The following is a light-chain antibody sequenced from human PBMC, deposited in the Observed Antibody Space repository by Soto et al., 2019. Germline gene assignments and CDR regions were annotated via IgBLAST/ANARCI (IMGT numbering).Light chain of an antibody. V-gene: IGKV1-39*01. CDR3: QHYYTYPPT. CDR1: QSISTY. CDR2: AAS. Sequence: DIQMTQSPSSLSASVGDRVTITCRASQSISTYLNWYQQKPGKAPNLLIFAASTLQSGVPSRFSGSGSGTEFTLTISSLQSEDFATYYCQHYYTYPPTFGQGTKVDIK. J-gene: IGKJ1*01.